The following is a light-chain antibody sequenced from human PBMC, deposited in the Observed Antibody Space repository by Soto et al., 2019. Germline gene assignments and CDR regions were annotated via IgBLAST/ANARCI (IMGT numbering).Light chain of an antibody. CDR2: WAS. J-gene: IGKJ4*01. V-gene: IGKV4-1*01. CDR3: QQYYSTPLT. CDR1: QSVLYSSNNKNY. Sequence: DIVMTQSPDSLAVSLGERATINCKPSQSVLYSSNNKNYLAWYQQKPGQPPKPLIYWASTRESGVPDRFSGSGSGTDFTLTISSLQAEDVAVYYCQQYYSTPLTFGGGTKVDIK.